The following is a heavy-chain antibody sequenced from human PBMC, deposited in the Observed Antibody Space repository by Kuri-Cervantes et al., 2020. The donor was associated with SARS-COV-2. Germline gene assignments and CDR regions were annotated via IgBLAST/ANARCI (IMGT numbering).Heavy chain of an antibody. J-gene: IGHJ6*02. D-gene: IGHD3-22*01. CDR2: ISGSGGST. V-gene: IGHV3-23*01. Sequence: GGSLRLSCAASEFIFSSSWMSWVRQAPGKGLEWVSAISGSGGSTYYADSVKGRFTISRDNSKNTLYLQMNSLRAEDTAVYYCAKDPEGYYYDSSGYYHYYYYGMDVWGQGTTVTVSS. CDR3: AKDPEGYYYDSSGYYHYYYYGMDV. CDR1: EFIFSSSW.